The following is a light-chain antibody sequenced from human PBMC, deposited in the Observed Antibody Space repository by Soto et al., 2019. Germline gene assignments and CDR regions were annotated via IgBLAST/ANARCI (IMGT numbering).Light chain of an antibody. CDR2: AAS. J-gene: IGKJ1*01. CDR1: KSIRSY. V-gene: IGKV1-39*01. CDR3: QQSYSTPRT. Sequence: DIKMTQSQSSLFAPVGDRVTITCRAGKSIRSYLNWYQQKPGKAPKLLIYAASSLQSGVPSRFSGSGSGTDFTLTISSLQPEDFATYYCQQSYSTPRTFGQGTKVEIK.